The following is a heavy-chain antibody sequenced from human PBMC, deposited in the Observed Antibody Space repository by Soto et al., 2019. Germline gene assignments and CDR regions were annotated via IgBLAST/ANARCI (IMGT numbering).Heavy chain of an antibody. Sequence: PGGTMRLSWAACGFTFSTYSIKWVRQAPGKGLEWVSSISSSGDYIYYADSVKGRFTISRDNAKNSVFLQMDSLSADDPALSFCASGSTNRQQCMDVWGQGTSVAVSS. J-gene: IGHJ6*02. CDR2: ISSSGDYI. CDR1: GFTFSTYS. D-gene: IGHD2-2*01. CDR3: ASGSTNRQQCMDV. V-gene: IGHV3-21*01.